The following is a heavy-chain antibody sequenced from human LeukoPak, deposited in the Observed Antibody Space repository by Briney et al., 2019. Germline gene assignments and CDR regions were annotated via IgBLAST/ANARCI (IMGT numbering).Heavy chain of an antibody. CDR2: MNPNSGNT. J-gene: IGHJ3*02. D-gene: IGHD6-6*01. CDR3: ARGVGSSNPVDI. V-gene: IGHV1-8*01. Sequence: ASVKVSCKASGYTFTSYDINWVRQATGQGLEWMGWMNPNSGNTNYAQRLQGRVTMTTDTSTSTAYMELRSLRSDDTAVYYCARGVGSSNPVDIWGQGTMVTVSS. CDR1: GYTFTSYD.